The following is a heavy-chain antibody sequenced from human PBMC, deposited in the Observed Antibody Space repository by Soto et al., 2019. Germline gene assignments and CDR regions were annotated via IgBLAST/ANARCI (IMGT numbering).Heavy chain of an antibody. CDR3: ARAPFSIAVAGGDAFDI. D-gene: IGHD6-19*01. J-gene: IGHJ3*02. CDR1: GYTFTSYG. Sequence: ASVKVSCKASGYTFTSYGISWVRQAPRQGLEWMGWISAYNGNTNYAQKLQGRVTMTTDTSTSTAYMELRSLRSDDTAVYYCARAPFSIAVAGGDAFDIWGQGTMVTVS. CDR2: ISAYNGNT. V-gene: IGHV1-18*01.